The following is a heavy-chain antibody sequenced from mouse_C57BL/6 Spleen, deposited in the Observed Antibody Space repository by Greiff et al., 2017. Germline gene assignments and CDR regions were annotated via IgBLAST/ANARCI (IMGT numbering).Heavy chain of an antibody. Sequence: VQLQQPGAELVKPGASVKISCKASGYAFSSYWMNWVKQRPGQGLEWIGQIYPGDGDTNYNGKFKGKDTLTVDKSSSAAYMQLSSLTSEDSAVXFCARQNYGSSYGAMDYWGQGTSVTVSS. J-gene: IGHJ4*01. CDR3: ARQNYGSSYGAMDY. CDR1: GYAFSSYW. D-gene: IGHD1-1*01. V-gene: IGHV1-80*01. CDR2: IYPGDGDT.